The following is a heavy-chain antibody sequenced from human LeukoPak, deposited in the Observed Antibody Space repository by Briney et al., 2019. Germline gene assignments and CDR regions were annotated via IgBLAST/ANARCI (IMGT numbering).Heavy chain of an antibody. CDR1: GYTFTNYA. CDR2: ISAYNGNT. J-gene: IGHJ6*03. D-gene: IGHD4-17*01. Sequence: ASVKVSCKASGYTFTNYAISWVRQAPGQGLEWMGWISAYNGNTNYAQNLQGRVTMTTDTSTSTAYMELRSLRSDDTAVYYCARRGGKNYGDYVLYYDYMDVWGKGTTVTVSS. CDR3: ARRGGKNYGDYVLYYDYMDV. V-gene: IGHV1-18*01.